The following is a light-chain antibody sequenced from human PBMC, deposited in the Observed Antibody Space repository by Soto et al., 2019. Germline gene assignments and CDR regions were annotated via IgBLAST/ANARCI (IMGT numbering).Light chain of an antibody. CDR2: GAS. J-gene: IGKJ1*01. V-gene: IGKV1-39*01. CDR1: QTISTC. CDR3: QQCLTTPRT. Sequence: DIQMTQFPSSLSASVGDRVTITCRASQTISTCLNWYQQKAGTAPKLLIYGASDLERGIPSRFSGSGCGTYFTLTISSLQPEDFAIYYCQQCLTTPRTFGQGTRVEI.